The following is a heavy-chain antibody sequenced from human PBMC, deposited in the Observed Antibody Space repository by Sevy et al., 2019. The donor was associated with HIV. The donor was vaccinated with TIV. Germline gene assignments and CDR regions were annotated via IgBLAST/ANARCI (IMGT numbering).Heavy chain of an antibody. CDR3: ARDRSWYFAMDV. Sequence: GGSLRLSCAASGFIFNSYSMNWVRQAPGKGLEWVSFISSNSDHIYYADSVRGRFSISRDNANNSLYLQMNSLRAEDTAVYYCARDRSWYFAMDVWGQGTTVTVSS. CDR1: GFIFNSYS. V-gene: IGHV3-21*01. D-gene: IGHD6-13*01. J-gene: IGHJ6*02. CDR2: ISSNSDHI.